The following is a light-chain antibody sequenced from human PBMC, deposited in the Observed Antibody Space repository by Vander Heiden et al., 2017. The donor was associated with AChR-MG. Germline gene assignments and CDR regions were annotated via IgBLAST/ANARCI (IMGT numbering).Light chain of an antibody. CDR1: KLGGKY. V-gene: IGLV3-1*01. Sequence: SSEPTQPPSVSVSPGQTARIPCSGDKLGGKYVCWYQQRPGQSPGVVIYEDNKRPSGIPERFSGSNSGNTATLTISGTQAMDEAEYYCQAWDSIYVVFGGGTKLTVL. CDR3: QAWDSIYVV. CDR2: EDN. J-gene: IGLJ2*01.